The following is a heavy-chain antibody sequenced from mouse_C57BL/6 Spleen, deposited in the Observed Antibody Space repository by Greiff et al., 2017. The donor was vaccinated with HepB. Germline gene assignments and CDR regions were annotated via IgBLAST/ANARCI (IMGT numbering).Heavy chain of an antibody. CDR1: GYTFTDYY. D-gene: IGHD2-4*01. CDR3: ASAVFYYDYDRVFAY. V-gene: IGHV1-26*01. CDR2: INPNNGGT. Sequence: EVQLQQSGPELVKPGASVKISCKASGYTFTDYYMNWVKQSHGKSLEWIGDINPNNGGTSYNQKFKGKATLTVDKSSSTAYMELRSLTSEDSAVYYCASAVFYYDYDRVFAYWGQGTLVTVSA. J-gene: IGHJ3*01.